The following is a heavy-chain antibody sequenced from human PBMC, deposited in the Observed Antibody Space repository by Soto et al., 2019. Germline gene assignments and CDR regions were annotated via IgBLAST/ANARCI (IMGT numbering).Heavy chain of an antibody. CDR1: GYTITSYG. CDR2: TSAYNGNT. D-gene: IGHD2-15*01. Sequence: ASVKVSCKASGYTITSYGISWVRQAPGQGLEWMGWTSAYNGNTHSAQKPQGRVTMTTDTSTSTAYMELRSLRSDDTAVYCCAKGFRRGNGGSCYHIYFEYWGQGTLVTVSS. J-gene: IGHJ1*01. CDR3: AKGFRRGNGGSCYHIYFEY. V-gene: IGHV1-18*04.